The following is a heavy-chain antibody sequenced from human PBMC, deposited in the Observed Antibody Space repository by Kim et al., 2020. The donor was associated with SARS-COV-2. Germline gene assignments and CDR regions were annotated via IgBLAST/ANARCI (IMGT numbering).Heavy chain of an antibody. J-gene: IGHJ2*01. D-gene: IGHD3-16*01. V-gene: IGHV3-23*01. CDR1: GFTFSTFG. CDR3: AKRKGITRLNWYLDL. CDR2: ISDSGDVT. Sequence: GGSLRLSCAASGFTFSTFGMTWVRQAPGGGLEWVSTISDSGDVTYYAESVKGRFNISRDNSKNTVYLQMNSLRVEDTAVYYCAKRKGITRLNWYLDLWGRGTLVTVSS.